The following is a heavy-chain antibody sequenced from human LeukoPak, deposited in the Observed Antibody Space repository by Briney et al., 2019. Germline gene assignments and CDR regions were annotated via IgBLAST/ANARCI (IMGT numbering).Heavy chain of an antibody. CDR1: GDSINSLDL. CDR3: AGLVGRYSSGLYYYYFDY. CDR2: MYLSGTT. Sequence: PSESLSLTCTVSGDSINSLDLWSWVRQPPGKGLEWIGEMYLSGTTHSNPSVKSRVTISIDKSKNQFFLNLSSVTAADTAVYYCAGLVGRYSSGLYYYYFDYWGQGTLVTVSS. J-gene: IGHJ4*02. D-gene: IGHD3-22*01. V-gene: IGHV4-4*02.